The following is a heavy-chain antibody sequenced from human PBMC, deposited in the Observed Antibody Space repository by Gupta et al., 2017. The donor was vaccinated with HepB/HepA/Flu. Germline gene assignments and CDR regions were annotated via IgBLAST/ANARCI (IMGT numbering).Heavy chain of an antibody. V-gene: IGHV3-7*01. Sequence: EVQLVESGGGLVQPGGSLRLSCAASGFTFSSYWMSWVRQAPGKGLEWVANIKQDGSEKYYVDSVKGRFTISRDNAKNSLYLQMNSLRAEDTAVYYCARDAGYSYGYAELMYYYYGMDVWGQGTTVTVSS. CDR2: IKQDGSEK. CDR3: ARDAGYSYGYAELMYYYYGMDV. J-gene: IGHJ6*02. D-gene: IGHD5-18*01. CDR1: GFTFSSYW.